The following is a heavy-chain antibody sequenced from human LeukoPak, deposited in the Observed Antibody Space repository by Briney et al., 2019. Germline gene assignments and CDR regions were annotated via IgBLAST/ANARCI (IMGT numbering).Heavy chain of an antibody. CDR3: ARGAGWYEY. CDR2: ISHSGNT. Sequence: SETLSLICTVSGGSVRGYYWSWLRQPQGKGLEWIAYISHSGNTNYNPSLKSRVTISKDTSKNQFSLRLNSVTAADTAVYHCARGAGWYEYWGQGTLVTVSS. J-gene: IGHJ4*02. D-gene: IGHD6-19*01. V-gene: IGHV4-59*02. CDR1: GGSVRGYY.